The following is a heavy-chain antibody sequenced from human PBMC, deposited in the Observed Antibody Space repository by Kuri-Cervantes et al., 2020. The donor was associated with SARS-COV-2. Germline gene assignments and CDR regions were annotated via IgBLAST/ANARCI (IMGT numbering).Heavy chain of an antibody. D-gene: IGHD3-10*01. Sequence: ESLKISCTVSGGSISSYYWTWIRQPPGKGLEWIGYIYYSGGTNYNPSLKSRVTISVGTSKNQFSLKLSSVTAADTAVYYCARGGFGEHLNYWGQGTLVTVSS. CDR1: GGSISSYY. CDR2: IYYSGGT. V-gene: IGHV4-59*01. CDR3: ARGGFGEHLNY. J-gene: IGHJ4*02.